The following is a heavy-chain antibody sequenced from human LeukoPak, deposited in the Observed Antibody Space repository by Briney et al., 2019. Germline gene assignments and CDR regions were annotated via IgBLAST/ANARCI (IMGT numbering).Heavy chain of an antibody. V-gene: IGHV3-23*01. J-gene: IGHJ3*02. Sequence: GGSLRLSCAASGFTFSNYAMTWVRQAPGKGLERVSVIGGSGGNTYYAGSVKGRFTISRDNSRNTLYLQMNSLRVEDTAVYYCAKLTGSDAYNDAFDIWGQGTMVTVYS. CDR3: AKLTGSDAYNDAFDI. CDR1: GFTFSNYA. CDR2: IGGSGGNT. D-gene: IGHD5-24*01.